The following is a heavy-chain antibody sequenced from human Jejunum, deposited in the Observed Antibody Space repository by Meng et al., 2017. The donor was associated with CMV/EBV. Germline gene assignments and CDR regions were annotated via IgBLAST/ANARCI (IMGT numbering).Heavy chain of an antibody. J-gene: IGHJ4*02. V-gene: IGHV1-2*02. D-gene: IGHD2-21*01. Sequence: FTGFYIHWVRQAPGQGLEWMGWTNPNNGGTNYAQKFQGRVTMTSDTSTSTAYMELSRLTSDDTAVYYCTRDLYCGGNCYSAVDYWGQGTLVTVSS. CDR3: TRDLYCGGNCYSAVDY. CDR1: FTGFY. CDR2: TNPNNGGT.